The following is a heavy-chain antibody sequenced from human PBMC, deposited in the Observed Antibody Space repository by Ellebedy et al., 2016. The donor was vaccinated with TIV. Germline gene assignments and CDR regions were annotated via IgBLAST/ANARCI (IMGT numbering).Heavy chain of an antibody. Sequence: ASVKVSXKASGYTFTSYVINWVRQATGQGLEWMGWMNPNSGNTGYAQKFQGRVTMTRNTSISTAYMELSSLRSEDTAVYDCARNTYYYDSSGYYSDYWGQGTLVTVSS. CDR1: GYTFTSYV. CDR3: ARNTYYYDSSGYYSDY. J-gene: IGHJ4*02. CDR2: MNPNSGNT. V-gene: IGHV1-8*01. D-gene: IGHD3-22*01.